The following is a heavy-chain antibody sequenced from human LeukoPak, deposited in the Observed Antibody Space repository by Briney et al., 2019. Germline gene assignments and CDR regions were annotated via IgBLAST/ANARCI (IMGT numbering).Heavy chain of an antibody. J-gene: IGHJ3*02. CDR1: GYSISSGYY. CDR2: IYHSGST. V-gene: IGHV4-38-2*02. CDR3: ARSDGYGLVGI. D-gene: IGHD3-10*01. Sequence: PSETLSLTCTVSGYSISSGYYWGWIRQPPGKGLEWIGSIYHSGSTYYNPSLKSRVTISVDTPKNHFSLTLSSVTAADTAVYYCARSDGYGLVGIWGQGTMVTVSS.